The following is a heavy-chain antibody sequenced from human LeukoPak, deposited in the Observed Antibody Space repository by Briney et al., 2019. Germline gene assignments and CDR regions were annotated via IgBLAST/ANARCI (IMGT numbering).Heavy chain of an antibody. Sequence: GGSLRLSCAASGFTFSSYAMSWVRQAPGKGLEWVSAISGSGGSTYYADSVKGRFTISRDNSKNALYLQMNSLRAEDTAVYYCAKDSSGWYYFDYWGQGTLVTVSS. CDR2: ISGSGGST. D-gene: IGHD6-19*01. CDR1: GFTFSSYA. CDR3: AKDSSGWYYFDY. V-gene: IGHV3-23*01. J-gene: IGHJ4*02.